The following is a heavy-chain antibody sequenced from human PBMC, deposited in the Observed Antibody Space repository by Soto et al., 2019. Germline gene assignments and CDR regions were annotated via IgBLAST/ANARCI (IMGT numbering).Heavy chain of an antibody. J-gene: IGHJ6*02. D-gene: IGHD4-4*01. V-gene: IGHV3-30-3*01. CDR2: ISYDGSNK. CDR3: ARTVTYYYYYGMDV. Sequence: GGSLRLSCAASGFTFSDYYMSWIRQAPGKGLEWVAVISYDGSNKYYADSVKGRFTISRDNSKNTLYLQMNSLRAEDTAVYYCARTVTYYYYYGMDVWGQGTTVTVSS. CDR1: GFTFSDYY.